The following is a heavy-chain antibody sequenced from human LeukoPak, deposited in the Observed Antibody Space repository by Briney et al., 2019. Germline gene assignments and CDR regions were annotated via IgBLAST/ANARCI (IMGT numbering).Heavy chain of an antibody. J-gene: IGHJ4*02. D-gene: IGHD3-22*01. CDR3: ARRSTVKYDSSGYWRYFDY. CDR1: GGSFSGYY. V-gene: IGHV4-34*01. CDR2: INHSGST. Sequence: SETLSLTCAVYGGSFSGYYWSWIRQPPGKGLEGIGEINHSGSTNYNPSLKSRVTISVDTSKNQFSLKLSSVTAADTAVYYCARRSTVKYDSSGYWRYFDYWGQGTLVTVSS.